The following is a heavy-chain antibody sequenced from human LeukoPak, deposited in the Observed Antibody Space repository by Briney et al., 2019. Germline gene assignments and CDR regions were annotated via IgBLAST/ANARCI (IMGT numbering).Heavy chain of an antibody. CDR3: AKVGVFLITMVRGVRFDY. CDR1: GFTFSNYD. Sequence: PGGSLRLSCGASGFTFSNYDMHWVRQAPGKGLEWVASIRNDGNNKYYADSVKGRFTISRDNSKNTLYLQMNSLRAEDTAVYYCAKVGVFLITMVRGVRFDYWGQGTLVTVSS. CDR2: IRNDGNNK. D-gene: IGHD3-10*01. J-gene: IGHJ4*02. V-gene: IGHV3-30*02.